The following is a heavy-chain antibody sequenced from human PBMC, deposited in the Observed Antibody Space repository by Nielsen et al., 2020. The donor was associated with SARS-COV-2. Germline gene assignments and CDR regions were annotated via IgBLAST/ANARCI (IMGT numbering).Heavy chain of an antibody. CDR3: ARGGHSGSYYERIPWFDP. V-gene: IGHV1-46*01. Sequence: ASVKVSCKASGYTFTSYYMHWVRQAPGQGLEWMGIINPSGGSTSYAQKFQGRVTMTRDTSTGTVYMELSSLRSEDTAVYYCARGGHSGSYYERIPWFDPWGQGTLVTVSS. J-gene: IGHJ5*02. CDR2: INPSGGST. CDR1: GYTFTSYY. D-gene: IGHD1-26*01.